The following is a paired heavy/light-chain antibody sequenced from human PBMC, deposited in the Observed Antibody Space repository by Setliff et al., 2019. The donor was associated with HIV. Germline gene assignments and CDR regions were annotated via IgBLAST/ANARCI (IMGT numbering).Light chain of an antibody. Sequence: EIVLTQSPGTLSLSPGESATLSCRASQSVPSTYLAWYRQKPGQAPRLLIYGAYSRATGIPDRFSGSGSGTDFTLTISRLEPEDFAVYYCQQYGSSSTWTFGQGTKVEIK. J-gene: IGKJ1*01. V-gene: IGKV3-20*01. CDR1: QSVPSTY. CDR2: GAY. CDR3: QQYGSSSTWT.
Heavy chain of an antibody. J-gene: IGHJ6*02. V-gene: IGHV4-4*07. D-gene: IGHD4-17*01. Sequence: QAQLQESGPGLVKPSETLSLTCTVSGGSMSNYYWSWIRQPAGKGLEWIGRIYTSGSTKYNPSLKSRVIMSVDTSKNQFSLKLRSVTAADTAVYYCARGERTVTMTKYYYYAMDVWGQGTTVTVSS. CDR2: IYTSGST. CDR3: ARGERTVTMTKYYYYAMDV. CDR1: GGSMSNYY.